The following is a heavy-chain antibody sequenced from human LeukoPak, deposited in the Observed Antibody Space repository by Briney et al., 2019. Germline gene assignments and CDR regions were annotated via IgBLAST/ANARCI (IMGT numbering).Heavy chain of an antibody. CDR1: GGSISTSNYY. CDR3: ARSVGPVRVHNWFDP. D-gene: IGHD1-26*01. V-gene: IGHV4-39*01. J-gene: IGHJ5*02. Sequence: PSETLSLTCTVSGGSISTSNYYWGWIRQPPGKGLEWIGTIHYSGYTYYYPSLKSRVTISPDTSKNQFSLRLSSVTAADTAVYYCARSVGPVRVHNWFDPWGQGTLVTVSS. CDR2: IHYSGYT.